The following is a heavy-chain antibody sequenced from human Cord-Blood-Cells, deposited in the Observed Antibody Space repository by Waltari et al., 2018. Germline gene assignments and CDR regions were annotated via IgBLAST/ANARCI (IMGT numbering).Heavy chain of an antibody. CDR2: INHSGRT. Sequence: QVQLHHWGAGLLKPSEPLSLTCAVYGGSFSGDYWSLIRQPPGKGLGWIGEINHSGRTNYNPSLKSRVTISVDTSKNQFSLKLSAVTAADTAVYYCARGRYSSSWYRGKYGYWGQGTLVTVSS. D-gene: IGHD6-13*01. CDR1: GGSFSGDY. J-gene: IGHJ4*02. V-gene: IGHV4-34*01. CDR3: ARGRYSSSWYRGKYGY.